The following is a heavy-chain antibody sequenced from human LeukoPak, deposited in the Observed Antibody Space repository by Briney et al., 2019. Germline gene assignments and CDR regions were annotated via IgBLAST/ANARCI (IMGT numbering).Heavy chain of an antibody. CDR1: GYTFTSYG. D-gene: IGHD6-13*01. Sequence: ASVKVSCKASGYTFTSYGISWVRQAPGQGLEWMGWISAYNGNTNYAQKLQGRVTMTTDTSTSTAYMKLRSLRSDDTAVYYCAREGWYSSSWPDAFDIWGQGTMVTVSS. CDR3: AREGWYSSSWPDAFDI. V-gene: IGHV1-18*01. J-gene: IGHJ3*02. CDR2: ISAYNGNT.